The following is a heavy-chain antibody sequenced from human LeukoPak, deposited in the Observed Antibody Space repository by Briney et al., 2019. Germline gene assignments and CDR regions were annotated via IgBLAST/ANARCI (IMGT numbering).Heavy chain of an antibody. D-gene: IGHD6-13*01. Sequence: SETLSLTCSVSGDSISYFYWSWIRQAAGKGLEWIGRTSSSGNTDYNASLKSRVTMSVDTSKNQLSLKVISVTAADTAVYYCARDRGAAAGFDYWGQGTLVTVSS. J-gene: IGHJ4*02. CDR2: TSSSGNT. CDR1: GDSISYFY. CDR3: ARDRGAAAGFDY. V-gene: IGHV4-4*07.